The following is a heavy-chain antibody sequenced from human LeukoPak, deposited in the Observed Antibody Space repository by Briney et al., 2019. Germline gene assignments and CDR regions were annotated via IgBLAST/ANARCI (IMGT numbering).Heavy chain of an antibody. CDR3: AKAGYSDYPYYYYYMDV. CDR2: IKQDGSEK. V-gene: IGHV3-7*03. CDR1: GFTFSSYW. J-gene: IGHJ6*03. D-gene: IGHD4-11*01. Sequence: PGGSLRLSCAASGFTFSSYWMSWVRQAPGKGLEWVANIKQDGSEKYYADSVKGRFTISRDNSKNTLYLQMSSLRAEDTAVYYCAKAGYSDYPYYYYYMDVWGKGTTVTVSS.